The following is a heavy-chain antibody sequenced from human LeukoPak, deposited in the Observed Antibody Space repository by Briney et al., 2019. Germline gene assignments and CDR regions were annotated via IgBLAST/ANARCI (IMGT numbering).Heavy chain of an antibody. Sequence: GGSLRLSCAASGFTFSSYEMNWVRQAPGKGLEWVAVISYDGSNKYYADSVKGRFTISRDNSKNTLYLQMNSLRAEDTAVYYCAREGAHGMDVWDKGNTVNSSS. CDR2: ISYDGSNK. V-gene: IGHV3-30*04. CDR1: GFTFSSYE. CDR3: AREGAHGMDV. D-gene: IGHD4/OR15-4a*01. J-gene: IGHJ6*04.